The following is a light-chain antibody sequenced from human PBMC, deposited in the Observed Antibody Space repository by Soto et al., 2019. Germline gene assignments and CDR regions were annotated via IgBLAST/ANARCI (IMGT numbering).Light chain of an antibody. CDR2: DVD. CDR3: CSNAGSYPFV. J-gene: IGLJ1*01. Sequence: QSALTQPRSVSGSPGQSVTISCTGTSSDVGGYNYVSWYQHHTGKAPKLMIYDVDKRPSGVPGRFSGSKSGNTASLTISGLQAEDEADYYCCSNAGSYPFVFXTGTKLTVL. CDR1: SSDVGGYNY. V-gene: IGLV2-11*01.